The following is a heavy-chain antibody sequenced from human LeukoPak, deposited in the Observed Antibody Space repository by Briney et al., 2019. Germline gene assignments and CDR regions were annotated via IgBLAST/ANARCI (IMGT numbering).Heavy chain of an antibody. CDR3: AREGYSEILGAFDL. CDR2: ISPSGSTM. V-gene: IGHV3-48*03. Sequence: GGSLRLSCAASGFTFMSHEMNWVRQAPGKGREWVSYISPSGSTMYYADSVKGRFTISRDNARNSLYLQMNSLRAEDTAVYYCAREGYSEILGAFDLWGQGKMVTVSS. D-gene: IGHD1-26*01. J-gene: IGHJ3*01. CDR1: GFTFMSHE.